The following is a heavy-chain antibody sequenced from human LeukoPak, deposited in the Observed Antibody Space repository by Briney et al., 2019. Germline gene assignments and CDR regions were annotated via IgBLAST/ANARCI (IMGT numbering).Heavy chain of an antibody. CDR2: ISGSGGST. V-gene: IGHV3-23*01. CDR3: AKGTGGGDAFDI. CDR1: GFIFSNCA. Sequence: GGSLRLSCSVSGFIFSNCAMGWVRQAPGKGLEWVSAISGSGGSTYYADSVKGRFTISRDNSKNTLYLQMNSLRAEDTAVYYCAKGTGGGDAFDIWGQGTMVTVSS. J-gene: IGHJ3*02. D-gene: IGHD2-8*02.